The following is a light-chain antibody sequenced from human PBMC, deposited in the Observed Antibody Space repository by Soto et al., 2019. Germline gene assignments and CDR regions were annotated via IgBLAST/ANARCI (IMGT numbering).Light chain of an antibody. CDR3: QESYSTPSVT. Sequence: DIVMTQSPLSLPVTPGEPASISCRSSQSLLHSNGYNYLDWHLQKPGQSPQLLMYGASTLQSGVPSRFSGSGSGTDFTLTISSLQPEDFATYYCQESYSTPSVTFGPGTKVDI. CDR1: QSLLHSNGYNY. V-gene: IGKV2-28*01. J-gene: IGKJ3*01. CDR2: GAS.